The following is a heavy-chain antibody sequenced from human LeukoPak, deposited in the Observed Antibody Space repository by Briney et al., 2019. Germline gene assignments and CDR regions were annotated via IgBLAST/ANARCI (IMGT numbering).Heavy chain of an antibody. D-gene: IGHD6-13*01. V-gene: IGHV1-46*01. CDR3: ARDRGRYSSSWYVGYYFDY. CDR1: GYTFTSYY. Sequence: ASVKVSCKASGYTFTSYYMHWVRQAPGQGLEWMGIINPSGGSTSYAQKFQGRVTMTRDTSTSTVYMELSSLRSEDTAVYYCARDRGRYSSSWYVGYYFDYWGQGTLVTVSS. CDR2: INPSGGST. J-gene: IGHJ4*02.